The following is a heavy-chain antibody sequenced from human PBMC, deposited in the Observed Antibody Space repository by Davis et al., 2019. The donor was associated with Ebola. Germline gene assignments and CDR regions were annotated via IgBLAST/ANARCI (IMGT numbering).Heavy chain of an antibody. CDR2: ISSSSSYI. J-gene: IGHJ6*03. Sequence: GESLKISCAASGFTFSSYSMNWVRQAPGKGLEWVSSISSSSSYIYYADSVKGRFTISRDNSKNTLYLQMNSLRAEDTAVYYCAKDNSSGYYDYYYYYMDVWGKGTTVTVSS. V-gene: IGHV3-21*04. CDR3: AKDNSSGYYDYYYYYMDV. CDR1: GFTFSSYS. D-gene: IGHD3-22*01.